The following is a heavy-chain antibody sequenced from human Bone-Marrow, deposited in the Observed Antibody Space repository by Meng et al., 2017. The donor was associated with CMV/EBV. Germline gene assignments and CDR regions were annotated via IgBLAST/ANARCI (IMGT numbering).Heavy chain of an antibody. V-gene: IGHV4-61*01. CDR1: GGSVSSGSYY. D-gene: IGHD6-13*01. CDR2: IYYSGST. Sequence: SETLSLTCTVSGGSVSSGSYYWSWIRQPPGKGLEWIGYIYYSGSTNYNPSLKSRVTISVDTSKNQFSLKLSSVTAADTAVYYCARAASSSPGWFDPWGQGPLVTVSS. CDR3: ARAASSSPGWFDP. J-gene: IGHJ5*02.